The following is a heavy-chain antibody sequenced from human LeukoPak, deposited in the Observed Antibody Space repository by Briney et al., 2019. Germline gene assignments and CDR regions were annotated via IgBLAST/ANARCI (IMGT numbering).Heavy chain of an antibody. Sequence: PSQTLSLTCTVSGGSISSGSYYWSWIRQPAGKGLEWIGRIYTSGSTNYNPSLKSRVTISVDTSTNQFSLKLRSVTAADTAVYYCARQDSSGYYYEGYFQHWGQGTLVTVSS. J-gene: IGHJ1*01. CDR3: ARQDSSGYYYEGYFQH. V-gene: IGHV4-61*02. CDR2: IYTSGST. CDR1: GGSISSGSYY. D-gene: IGHD3-22*01.